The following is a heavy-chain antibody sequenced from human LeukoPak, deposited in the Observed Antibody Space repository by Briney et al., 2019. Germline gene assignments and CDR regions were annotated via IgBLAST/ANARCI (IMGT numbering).Heavy chain of an antibody. CDR3: ASSYGSGRYYLGGIGY. V-gene: IGHV3-33*01. CDR2: IWYDGSNK. CDR1: GFTFSSYG. Sequence: GGSLRLSCAASGFTFSSYGMHWVRQAPGKGLEWVAVIWYDGSNKYYADSVKGRFTISRDNSKNTLYLQMNSLRAEDTAVYYCASSYGSGRYYLGGIGYWGQGTLVTVSS. J-gene: IGHJ4*02. D-gene: IGHD3-10*01.